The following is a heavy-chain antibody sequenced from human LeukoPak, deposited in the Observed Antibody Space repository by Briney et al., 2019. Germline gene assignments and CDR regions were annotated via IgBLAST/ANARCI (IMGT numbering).Heavy chain of an antibody. D-gene: IGHD5-24*01. CDR2: ISGSGGST. Sequence: GGSLRLSCAASGLTFSSYAMSWVRQAPGKGLEWVSVISGSGGSTYYTDSVKGRFTISRDNSKNTLYLQMDSLRVEDTAVYYCARVADGDKYGGRDYWGQGALVIVSS. J-gene: IGHJ4*02. V-gene: IGHV3-23*01. CDR3: ARVADGDKYGGRDY. CDR1: GLTFSSYA.